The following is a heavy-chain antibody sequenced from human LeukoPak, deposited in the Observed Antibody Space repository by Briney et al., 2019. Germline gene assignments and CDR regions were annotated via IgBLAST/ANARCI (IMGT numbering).Heavy chain of an antibody. D-gene: IGHD3-16*02. J-gene: IGHJ4*02. Sequence: SETLSLTCPVSGGSISSSSYYWGWIRQPPGKGLEWIGSIYYSGSTYYNPSLKSRVTISVDTSKNQFSLKLSSVTAADTAVYYCARTLTYDYVWGSYREFDYWGQGTLVTVSS. V-gene: IGHV4-39*01. CDR1: GGSISSSSYY. CDR3: ARTLTYDYVWGSYREFDY. CDR2: IYYSGST.